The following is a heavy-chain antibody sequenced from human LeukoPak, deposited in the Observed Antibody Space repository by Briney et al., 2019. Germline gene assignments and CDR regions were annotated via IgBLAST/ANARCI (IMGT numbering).Heavy chain of an antibody. Sequence: PGGCLGLSCAASGFTFSSYSMNWVRQAPGKGLGWISSISSSSSHIYYADSVKGRFTISRDNAKNSLYLQMNSLRAEDTAVYYCARDLTERDSSGYYSVPDYYYGMDVWGQGTTVTVSS. CDR2: ISSSSSHI. J-gene: IGHJ6*02. V-gene: IGHV3-21*01. CDR3: ARDLTERDSSGYYSVPDYYYGMDV. D-gene: IGHD3-22*01. CDR1: GFTFSSYS.